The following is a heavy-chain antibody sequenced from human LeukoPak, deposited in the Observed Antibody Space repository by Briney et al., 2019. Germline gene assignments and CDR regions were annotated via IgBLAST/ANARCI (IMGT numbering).Heavy chain of an antibody. Sequence: SETLSLTCTVSGGSISSGGYYWSWIRQPPGKGLEWIGYIYHSGSTYYNPSLKSRVTISVDRSKNQFSLKLSSVTAADTAVYYCARDLKSVIAARPEAYWYFDLWGRGTLVTVSS. J-gene: IGHJ2*01. D-gene: IGHD6-6*01. CDR1: GGSISSGGYY. V-gene: IGHV4-30-2*01. CDR2: IYHSGST. CDR3: ARDLKSVIAARPEAYWYFDL.